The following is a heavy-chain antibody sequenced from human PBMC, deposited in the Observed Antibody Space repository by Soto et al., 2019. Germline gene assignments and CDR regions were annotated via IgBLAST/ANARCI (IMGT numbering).Heavy chain of an antibody. CDR3: APLSVSLSGPYGIHV. J-gene: IGHJ6*02. Sequence: SETLSLTCSVSGYSVSSSDYYWARIRQPPGKGLEWIGSMLYSGLTYYNPSLKSRVTLSVDTSKNQFSVRLNSVAASDTAVYYCAPLSVSLSGPYGIHVWGQGTTVTVSS. CDR2: MLYSGLT. V-gene: IGHV4-39*01. CDR1: GYSVSSSDYY. D-gene: IGHD2-15*01.